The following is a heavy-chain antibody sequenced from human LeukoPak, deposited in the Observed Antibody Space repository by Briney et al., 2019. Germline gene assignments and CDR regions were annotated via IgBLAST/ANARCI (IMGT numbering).Heavy chain of an antibody. V-gene: IGHV3-48*02. D-gene: IGHD3-16*01. CDR3: ARDGPLGNYDYVWEYWGAFDI. Sequence: GGSLRLSCAASGFTFSSYSMNWVRQAPGKGLEWVSYTSSSSSTIYYADSVKGRFTISRDNAKNSLYLQMNSLRDEDTAVYYCARDGPLGNYDYVWEYWGAFDIWGQGTMVTVSS. J-gene: IGHJ3*02. CDR1: GFTFSSYS. CDR2: TSSSSSTI.